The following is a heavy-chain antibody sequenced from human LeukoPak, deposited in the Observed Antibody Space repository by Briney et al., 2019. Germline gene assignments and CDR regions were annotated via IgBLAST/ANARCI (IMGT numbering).Heavy chain of an antibody. CDR3: ARERGDPKGYSRPPADY. CDR1: GNSISGYY. Sequence: SETLSLTCTVSGNSISGYYWIWIRQPPGRGLEWIGYIYSSGSTNYNPSLNSRVSISVHASKNQFSLRLSSVTAADTAVYYCARERGDPKGYSRPPADYWGQGTLVTVSS. J-gene: IGHJ4*02. D-gene: IGHD2-15*01. CDR2: IYSSGST. V-gene: IGHV4-59*01.